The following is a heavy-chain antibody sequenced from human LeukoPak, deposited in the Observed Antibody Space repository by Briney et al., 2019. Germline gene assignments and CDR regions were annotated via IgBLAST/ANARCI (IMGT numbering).Heavy chain of an antibody. CDR1: GYTFTSYY. V-gene: IGHV1-46*01. Sequence: ASVKVSCKASGYTFTSYYMHWVRQAPGQGLEWMGIINPSGGSTSYAQKFQGRVTMTRDTSTSTVYMELSSLRSEDTAVYYCARVGSSSLQSTQLISFDYWGRGTLVTVSS. CDR2: INPSGGST. CDR3: ARVGSSSLQSTQLISFDY. D-gene: IGHD6-13*01. J-gene: IGHJ4*02.